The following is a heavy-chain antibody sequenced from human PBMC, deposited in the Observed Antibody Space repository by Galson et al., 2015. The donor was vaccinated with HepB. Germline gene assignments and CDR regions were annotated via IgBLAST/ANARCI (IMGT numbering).Heavy chain of an antibody. V-gene: IGHV3-64D*06. D-gene: IGHD3-10*01. Sequence: SLRLSCAASGFTFRNYAMHWVRQAPGKGLDFVSAISGNGDITYYADSVKGRFSISRDNSKNIVYFQMTSLRPEDTAVYYCAKVNYGSGSYDDYWGQRTLPTVSS. CDR2: ISGNGDIT. J-gene: IGHJ4*02. CDR1: GFTFRNYA. CDR3: AKVNYGSGSYDDY.